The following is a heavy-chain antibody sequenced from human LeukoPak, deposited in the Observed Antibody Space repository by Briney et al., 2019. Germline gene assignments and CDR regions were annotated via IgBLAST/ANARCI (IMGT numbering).Heavy chain of an antibody. D-gene: IGHD3-10*01. CDR3: ARDSGIIAFDI. V-gene: IGHV3-7*01. Sequence: PGGSLRLSCAASGFTLSTYWMSWVRQAPGKGLEWVANIKQDGSEKYYMDSVKGRFTISRDNAKSSLYLQMNSLRAEDTAVYYCARDSGIIAFDIWGQGTMVTVSS. CDR2: IKQDGSEK. J-gene: IGHJ3*02. CDR1: GFTLSTYW.